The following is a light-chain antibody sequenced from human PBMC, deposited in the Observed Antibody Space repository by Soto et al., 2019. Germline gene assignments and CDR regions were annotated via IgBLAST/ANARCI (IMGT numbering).Light chain of an antibody. Sequence: DIVLTQSPATLSSSPGERATLSCRASQSVSSSLAWDQQNPGQAPGLLIYDASNRATGIPARLSGSGSGTEFTLTIRSLEPEDFATEDCQQRYSTWTFGQGTKVDIK. V-gene: IGKV3-11*01. J-gene: IGKJ1*01. CDR2: DAS. CDR3: QQRYSTWT. CDR1: QSVSSS.